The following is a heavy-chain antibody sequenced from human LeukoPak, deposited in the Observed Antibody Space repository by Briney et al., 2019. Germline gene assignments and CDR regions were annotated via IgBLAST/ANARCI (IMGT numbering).Heavy chain of an antibody. D-gene: IGHD1-26*01. CDR1: GGSFSTYY. Sequence: PSETLSLTCTVTGGSFSTYYWSWIRQPPGKGLEWIGHFYYGGSTNYNPSLRSRVTISVDTSRNQFSLRLTSVTAADTAVYYCARGQGGNYYLNYFDYWGQGALVTVSS. CDR3: ARGQGGNYYLNYFDY. CDR2: FYYGGST. V-gene: IGHV4-59*12. J-gene: IGHJ4*02.